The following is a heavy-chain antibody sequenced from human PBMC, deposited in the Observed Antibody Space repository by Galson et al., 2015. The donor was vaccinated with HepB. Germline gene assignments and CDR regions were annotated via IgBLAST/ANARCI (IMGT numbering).Heavy chain of an antibody. CDR1: GYTFTGYY. CDR2: IIPIFGTA. V-gene: IGHV1-69*13. J-gene: IGHJ4*02. Sequence: SVKVSCKASGYTFTGYYMHWVRQAPGQGLEWMGGIIPIFGTANYAQKFQGRVTITADESTSTAYMELSSLRSEDTAVYYCARQIAVAGTDFDYWGQGTLVTVSS. CDR3: ARQIAVAGTDFDY. D-gene: IGHD6-19*01.